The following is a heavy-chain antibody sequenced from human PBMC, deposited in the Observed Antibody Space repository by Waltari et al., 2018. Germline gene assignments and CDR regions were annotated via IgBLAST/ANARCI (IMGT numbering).Heavy chain of an antibody. CDR1: GHSTSRGQH. D-gene: IGHD5-12*01. CDR2: IYHSGRT. V-gene: IGHV4-38-2*01. Sequence: QGKRKEEGPGRVKPSETRATNGAAPGHSTSRGQHGGWIRQPPGKGLEWIGSIYHSGRTYYNPSLKSRVTISVDTSKNQFSLKLSSVTAADTAVYYCALRAATINPWGQGTLVTVSS. J-gene: IGHJ1*01. CDR3: ALRAATINP.